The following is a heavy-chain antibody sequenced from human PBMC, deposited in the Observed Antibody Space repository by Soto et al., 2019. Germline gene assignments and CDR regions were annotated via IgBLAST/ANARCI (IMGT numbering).Heavy chain of an antibody. Sequence: SETLSLTCTVSDVSISSGGYYWSWIRQPPGKGLEWIGYIYYTGSSYYNPSLKSRITMSLDTSKNQFSLELSSVTVADTAVYYCARGSQLERDAFDIWGQGTMVNVSS. V-gene: IGHV4-31*03. CDR3: ARGSQLERDAFDI. J-gene: IGHJ3*02. CDR1: DVSISSGGYY. D-gene: IGHD1-1*01. CDR2: IYYTGSS.